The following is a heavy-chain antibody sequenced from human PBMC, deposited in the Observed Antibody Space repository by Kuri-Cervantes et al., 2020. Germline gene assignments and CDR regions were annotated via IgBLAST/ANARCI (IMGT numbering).Heavy chain of an antibody. CDR3: ARVGIGLIRGRYYFDS. Sequence: SETLSLTCAVYGGSFSGYYWGWIRQPPGKGLEWIGEIYHSGSTNYNPSLKSRVTISVDTSKNQFYLKLRSVTAADTAVYYCARVGIGLIRGRYYFDSWGQGTLVTVSS. CDR1: GGSFSGYY. V-gene: IGHV4-34*01. J-gene: IGHJ4*02. D-gene: IGHD3-10*01. CDR2: IYHSGST.